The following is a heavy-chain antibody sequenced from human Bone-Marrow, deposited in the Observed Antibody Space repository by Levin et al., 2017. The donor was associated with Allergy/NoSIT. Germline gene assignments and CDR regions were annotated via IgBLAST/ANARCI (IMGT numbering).Heavy chain of an antibody. CDR3: ASFLSDWFDP. Sequence: PSETLSLTCTVSGGSVSSGSYYWSWIRQPPGKGLEWIGYIYYSGSTNYNSFLKSRVTLSVDTSENQFSLQLSSVTAADTAVYYCASFLSDWFDPWGQGTLVTVSS. CDR2: IYYSGST. V-gene: IGHV4-61*01. CDR1: GGSVSSGSYY. D-gene: IGHD2/OR15-2a*01. J-gene: IGHJ5*02.